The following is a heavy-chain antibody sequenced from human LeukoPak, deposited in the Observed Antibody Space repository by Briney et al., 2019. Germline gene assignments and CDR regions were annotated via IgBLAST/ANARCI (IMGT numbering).Heavy chain of an antibody. D-gene: IGHD6-19*01. J-gene: IGHJ4*02. CDR2: INHSGST. CDR1: SGSITSSSFY. CDR3: ARVYSSGWYLDY. Sequence: SETLSLTCTVSSGSITSSSFYWGWIRQPPGKGLEWIGEINHSGSTNYNPSLKSRVTISVDTSKNQFSLKLSSVTAADTAVYYCARVYSSGWYLDYWGQGTLVTVSS. V-gene: IGHV4-39*07.